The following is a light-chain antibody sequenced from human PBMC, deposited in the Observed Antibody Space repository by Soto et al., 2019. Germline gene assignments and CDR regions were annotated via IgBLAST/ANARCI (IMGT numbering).Light chain of an antibody. CDR1: SSDVGSYNL. V-gene: IGLV2-23*03. CDR3: CSYAGSSTFEV. Sequence: QSALTQPASVSGSPGQSITISSTGTSSDVGSYNLVSWYQQHPGKAPKLMIYEGSKRPSGVSNRFSGSKSGNTASLTISGLQAEDEADYYCCSYAGSSTFEVFGGGTMLTVL. J-gene: IGLJ3*02. CDR2: EGS.